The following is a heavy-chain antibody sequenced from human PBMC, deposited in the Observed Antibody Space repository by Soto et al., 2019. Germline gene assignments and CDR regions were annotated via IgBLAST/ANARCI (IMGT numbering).Heavy chain of an antibody. V-gene: IGHV6-1*01. CDR2: TYYRSKWYN. CDR3: ARDVPGEWELRDYHYGMDV. J-gene: IGHJ6*02. D-gene: IGHD1-26*01. CDR1: GDSVSSNSAA. Sequence: SQTLSLTCAISGDSVSSNSAAWNWIRQSPSRGLEWLGRTYYRSKWYNDYAVSVKSRITINPDTSKNQFSLQLNSVTPEDTAVYYCARDVPGEWELRDYHYGMDVWGQGTTVTVSS.